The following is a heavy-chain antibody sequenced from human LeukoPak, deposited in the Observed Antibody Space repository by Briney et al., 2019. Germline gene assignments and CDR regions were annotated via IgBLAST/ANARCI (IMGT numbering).Heavy chain of an antibody. CDR3: AKDIAAAGTENWFDP. CDR2: ISYDGSNK. CDR1: GFTFSSYG. Sequence: GGSLRLSCAASGFTFSSYGMHWVRQAPGKGLEWVAVISYDGSNKYCADSVKGRFTISRDNSKNTLYLQMNSLRAEDTAVYYCAKDIAAAGTENWFDPWGQGTLVTVSS. V-gene: IGHV3-30*18. D-gene: IGHD6-13*01. J-gene: IGHJ5*02.